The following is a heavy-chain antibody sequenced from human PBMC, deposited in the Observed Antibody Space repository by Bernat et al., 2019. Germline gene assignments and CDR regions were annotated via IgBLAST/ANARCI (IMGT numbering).Heavy chain of an antibody. Sequence: QVQLQESGPGLVKPSETLSPTCTVSGGSVSSGSYYWSWIRQPPGKGLEWIGYIYYSGSTNYNPSLKSRVTISVDTSKNQFSLKLSSVTAADTAVYYCARDPRWGYFDLWGRGTLVTVSS. CDR3: ARDPRWGYFDL. CDR2: IYYSGST. D-gene: IGHD1-26*01. V-gene: IGHV4-61*01. J-gene: IGHJ2*01. CDR1: GGSVSSGSYY.